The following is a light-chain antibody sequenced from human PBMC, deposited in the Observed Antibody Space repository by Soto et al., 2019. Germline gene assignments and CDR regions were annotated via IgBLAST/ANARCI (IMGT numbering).Light chain of an antibody. V-gene: IGLV1-44*01. Sequence: QSVLTQPPSASGTTGQRVTISCSGSSSNIGNNPVNWYQQLPGTAPKLLIYSNSHRPSGVPDRFSGSKSGTSASLAISGLQSEDEADYYCAAWDDSLTGSCVFGGGTKLTVL. CDR2: SNS. J-gene: IGLJ3*02. CDR1: SSNIGNNP. CDR3: AAWDDSLTGSCV.